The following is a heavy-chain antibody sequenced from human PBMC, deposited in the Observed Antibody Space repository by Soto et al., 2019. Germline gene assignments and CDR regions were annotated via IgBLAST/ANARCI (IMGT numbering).Heavy chain of an antibody. CDR3: VRDDDYGGTNNWFDP. V-gene: IGHV3-48*01. CDR1: GFTFSSYG. J-gene: IGHJ5*02. CDR2: ITSTSSAI. Sequence: AGGSLRLSCAASGFTFSSYGMHWVRQAPGKGLEWMADITSTSSAINYADSVKGRFTVSRDNAKNTLYLHMNSLTAEDTAMYYCVRDDDYGGTNNWFDPWGQGTLVTGLL. D-gene: IGHD4-17*01.